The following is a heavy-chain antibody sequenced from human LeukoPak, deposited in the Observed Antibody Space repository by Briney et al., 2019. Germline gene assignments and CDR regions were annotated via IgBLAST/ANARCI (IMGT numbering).Heavy chain of an antibody. V-gene: IGHV1-69*04. CDR3: ARARIVGATNAY. CDR1: GGTFSSYA. Sequence: SVKVSCKASGGTFSSYAISWVRQAPGQGLEWMGRIIPILGIANYAQKFQGRVTITADKSTSTAYMELSSLRSEDTAVYYCARARIVGATNAYWGQGTLVTVSS. CDR2: IIPILGIA. J-gene: IGHJ4*02. D-gene: IGHD1-26*01.